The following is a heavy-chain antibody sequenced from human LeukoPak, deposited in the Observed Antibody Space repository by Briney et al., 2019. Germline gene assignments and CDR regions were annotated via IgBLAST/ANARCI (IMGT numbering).Heavy chain of an antibody. Sequence: PSETLSLTCTVSGYSISSGYSWGWIRQPPGKGLEWIGTFSHSGSPNYNPSLKSRVTISVDTSKNQFSLNLRSVTATDTAFYYCAAAFSAYDPFDSWGQGTLVTVPS. V-gene: IGHV4-38-2*02. CDR3: AAAFSAYDPFDS. J-gene: IGHJ4*02. CDR2: FSHSGSP. CDR1: GYSISSGYS. D-gene: IGHD5-12*01.